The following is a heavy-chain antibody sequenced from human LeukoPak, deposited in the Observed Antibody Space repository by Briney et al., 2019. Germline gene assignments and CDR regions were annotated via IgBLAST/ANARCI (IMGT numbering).Heavy chain of an antibody. J-gene: IGHJ4*02. Sequence: GASVKVSCKASGYTFTSYGISWVRQAPGQGLEWMGWTSAHNDDTNYAETLQGRLTMTTDISTSTAYMELTSLRSDDTAVYYCARDWDPRNDYFDPWGQGTLVIVSS. CDR2: TSAHNDDT. D-gene: IGHD1-1*01. V-gene: IGHV1-18*01. CDR1: GYTFTSYG. CDR3: ARDWDPRNDYFDP.